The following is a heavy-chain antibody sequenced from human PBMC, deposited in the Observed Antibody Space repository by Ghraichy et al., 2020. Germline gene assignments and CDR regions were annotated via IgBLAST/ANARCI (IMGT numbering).Heavy chain of an antibody. Sequence: GGSLRLSCAASGFTFSSYGLNWVRQAPVKGLEWLSYISSSSSTIYYADSVKGRFTISRDNAENSLYLQMNSLRAEDTAVYYCAKLWGRYFDLWGRGTLVTVSS. D-gene: IGHD3-16*01. J-gene: IGHJ2*01. CDR3: AKLWGRYFDL. V-gene: IGHV3-48*04. CDR2: ISSSSSTI. CDR1: GFTFSSYG.